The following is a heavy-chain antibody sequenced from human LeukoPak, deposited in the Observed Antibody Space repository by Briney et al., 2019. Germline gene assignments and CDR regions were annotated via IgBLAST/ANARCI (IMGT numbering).Heavy chain of an antibody. CDR3: ARLGGSPPYFDY. CDR2: IRRKGNDYAT. J-gene: IGHJ4*02. V-gene: IGHV3-73*01. CDR1: GFSFTGSA. Sequence: GGSLRLSCAASGFSFTGSAIHWVRQASGKGLEWVGHIRRKGNDYATAYTASVRGRFTISRDDSKNTAFLQMDSLKTEDTAVYFCARLGGSPPYFDYWGQGTLVTVSS. D-gene: IGHD3-16*01.